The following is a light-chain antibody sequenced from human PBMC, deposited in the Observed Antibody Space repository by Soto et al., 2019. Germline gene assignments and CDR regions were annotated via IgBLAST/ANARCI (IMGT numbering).Light chain of an antibody. CDR2: EVS. V-gene: IGLV2-8*01. J-gene: IGLJ1*01. CDR3: SSYAGSNNYV. Sequence: QSALTQPPSASGSPGQSVTISCTGTSSDVGGYNYVSWYQQHPGKAPKLMIYEVSKRPSGVPDRFSGSKSGNTASLTVSGLQAEDEADYYSSSYAGSNNYVFRTGSKVTVL. CDR1: SSDVGGYNY.